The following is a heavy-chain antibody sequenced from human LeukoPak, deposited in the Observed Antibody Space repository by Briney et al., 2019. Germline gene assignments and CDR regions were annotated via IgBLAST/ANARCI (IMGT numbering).Heavy chain of an antibody. CDR2: ISAYNGNT. J-gene: IGHJ2*01. D-gene: IGHD2-2*02. V-gene: IGHV1-18*01. CDR1: GYTFTSYG. Sequence: GASVKVSCKASGYTFTSYGISWVRQAPGQGLEWMGWISAYNGNTNYAQKLQGRVTMITDTSTGTAYMELRSLRSDDTAVYYCARDVVVVPAAIGPWYFDLWGRGTLVTVSS. CDR3: ARDVVVVPAAIGPWYFDL.